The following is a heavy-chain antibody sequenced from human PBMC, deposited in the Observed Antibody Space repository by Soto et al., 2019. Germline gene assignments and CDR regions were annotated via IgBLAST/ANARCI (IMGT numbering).Heavy chain of an antibody. D-gene: IGHD2-8*01. CDR1: GGSISSSSYY. V-gene: IGHV4-39*02. CDR3: ARLYPYYYHYGMDV. CDR2: IYYTGST. J-gene: IGHJ6*02. Sequence: SETLSLTCTVSGGSISSSSYYWGWIRQPPGKGLEWIGSIYYTGSTYYNPSLKSRVTISIDTSKNTFSLKLSAVTAADTAVYYCARLYPYYYHYGMDVWGQGTTVTVYS.